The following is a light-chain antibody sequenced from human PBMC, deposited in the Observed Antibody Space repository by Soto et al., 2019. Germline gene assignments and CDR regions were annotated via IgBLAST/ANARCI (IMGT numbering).Light chain of an antibody. Sequence: DIQMTQSPSALSASVGDRVTVTCRASQSIGGWLAWYQQKPGKAPKLLIYKASTLQSAVPSRFSGSESGTELALTITSGQADDFTSYYCLQYNSYPWTLGPGTKVEIK. CDR2: KAS. CDR1: QSIGGW. V-gene: IGKV1-5*03. CDR3: LQYNSYPWT. J-gene: IGKJ1*01.